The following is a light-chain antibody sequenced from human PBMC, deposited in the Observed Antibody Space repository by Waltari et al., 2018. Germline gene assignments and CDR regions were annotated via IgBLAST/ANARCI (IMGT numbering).Light chain of an antibody. V-gene: IGLV2-14*03. Sequence: QSALTQPASVSESPGPSITISCTATSTDGIPYNYVSWYQQHPGTAPKLLIYDVNNRPSGGSDRFSGSKSGNAASLTISRLQAEDEADYYCSSYTASGTLVFGGGTRLTVL. CDR1: STDGIPYNY. CDR2: DVN. CDR3: SSYTASGTLV. J-gene: IGLJ2*01.